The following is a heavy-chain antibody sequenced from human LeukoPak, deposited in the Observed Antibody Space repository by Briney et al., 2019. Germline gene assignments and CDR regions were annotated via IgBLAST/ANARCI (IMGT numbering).Heavy chain of an antibody. CDR1: GFTFSSYS. Sequence: GGSLRLSCAASGFTFSSYSMNWVRQAPGKGLEWVSSIGSSSSYIYYADSVKGRFTISRDNAKNSLYLQMNSLRAEDTAVYYCARALAQIVGATNGQFGYWGQGTLVTVSS. V-gene: IGHV3-21*01. J-gene: IGHJ4*02. D-gene: IGHD1-26*01. CDR3: ARALAQIVGATNGQFGY. CDR2: IGSSSSYI.